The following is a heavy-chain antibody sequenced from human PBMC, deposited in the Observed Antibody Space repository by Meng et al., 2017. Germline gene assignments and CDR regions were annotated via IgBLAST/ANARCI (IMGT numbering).Heavy chain of an antibody. V-gene: IGHV1-69*01. CDR2: IIPIFGTA. CDR3: ARVSAYYDSSGYKTPLCFDY. J-gene: IGHJ4*02. D-gene: IGHD3-22*01. Sequence: QVQLGQSGVEVKKPGSSVKVSCKASGGTFSSYAISWVRQAPGQGLEWMGGIIPIFGTANYAQKFQGRVTITADESTSTAYMELSSLRSEDTAVYYCARVSAYYDSSGYKTPLCFDYWGQGTLVTVSS. CDR1: GGTFSSYA.